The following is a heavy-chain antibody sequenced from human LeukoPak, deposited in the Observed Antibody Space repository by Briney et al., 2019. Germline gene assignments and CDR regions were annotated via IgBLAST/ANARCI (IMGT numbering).Heavy chain of an antibody. CDR1: GGSISSSNSY. CDR2: INHSGNT. CDR3: ARHGTISSESYFDY. D-gene: IGHD1-14*01. Sequence: SETLSLTCTVSGGSISSSNSYWGWIRQPPGKGLEWIGEINHSGNTNYNPSLKSRVTISVDTSKNQFSLRLSSVTAADTAVYYCARHGTISSESYFDYWGQGALVTVSS. J-gene: IGHJ4*02. V-gene: IGHV4-39*01.